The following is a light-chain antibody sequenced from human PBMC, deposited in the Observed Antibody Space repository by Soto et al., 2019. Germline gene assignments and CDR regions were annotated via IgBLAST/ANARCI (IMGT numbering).Light chain of an antibody. CDR2: SAS. CDR1: QSSSDT. CDR3: QQYNNWPWT. Sequence: EIVMTQSPATLSVSPGGIATLSCRASQSSSDTLAWYQQKPGQAPRLLIYSASRGATGFPARFSGSGSGTDFTLTISSLQSEDFAFYYCQQYNNWPWTVGQGTKVEIK. V-gene: IGKV3-15*01. J-gene: IGKJ1*01.